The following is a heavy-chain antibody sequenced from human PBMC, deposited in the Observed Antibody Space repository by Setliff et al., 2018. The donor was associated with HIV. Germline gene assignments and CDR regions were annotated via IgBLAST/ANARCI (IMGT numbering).Heavy chain of an antibody. CDR1: DGTFGIYG. V-gene: IGHV1-69*05. Sequence: SVKVSCKASDGTFGIYGISWVRQAPGQGLEWMGGTIPMFGTANYAQKFQGRVTITRDTDASTDYMELRSLRPEDTAVYYCASPTAIPHWGQGTLVTVSS. D-gene: IGHD2-21*02. CDR2: TIPMFGTA. CDR3: ASPTAIPH. J-gene: IGHJ4*02.